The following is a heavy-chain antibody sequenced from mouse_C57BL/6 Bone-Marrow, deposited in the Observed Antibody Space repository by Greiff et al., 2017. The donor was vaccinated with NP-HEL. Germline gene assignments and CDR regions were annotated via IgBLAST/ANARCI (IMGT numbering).Heavy chain of an antibody. CDR1: GYTFTDYE. CDR3: TDSNYYGSSYTWFAY. J-gene: IGHJ3*01. D-gene: IGHD1-1*01. Sequence: VQLQQSGAELVRPGASVTLSCQASGYTFTDYEMHWVKQTPVHGLEWIGAIDPETGGTAYNQKFKGKAILTADKSSSTAYMELRSLTSEDSAVYYCTDSNYYGSSYTWFAYWGQGTLVTVSA. CDR2: IDPETGGT. V-gene: IGHV1-15*01.